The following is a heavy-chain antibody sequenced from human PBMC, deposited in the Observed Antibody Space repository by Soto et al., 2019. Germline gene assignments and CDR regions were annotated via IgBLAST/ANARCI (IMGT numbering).Heavy chain of an antibody. D-gene: IGHD1-26*01. V-gene: IGHV3-15*01. CDR3: TAGVGSSDHDY. CDR1: GFTFSHAW. Sequence: EVQLVESGGGLVKPGESLRLSCAASGFTFSHAWMSWVRQAPGKGLEWVGRIKSKTDGGTTDYAAPVKGRFTISTDDSKTTVYLQMNSLKTEDTALYYCTAGVGSSDHDYWGQGTLLTVSS. J-gene: IGHJ4*02. CDR2: IKSKTDGGTT.